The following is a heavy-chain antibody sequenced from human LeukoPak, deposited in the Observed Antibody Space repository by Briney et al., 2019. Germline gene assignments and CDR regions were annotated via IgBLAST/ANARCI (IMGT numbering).Heavy chain of an antibody. Sequence: GGSLRLSCAASGFTFSSYAMSWVRQAPGKGLEWVSAISGGGGSTYYADSVKGRFTISRDNSKNTLYLQMNSLRAEDTAVYYCANHRSTIFGVDLDYWGQGTLVTVSS. CDR3: ANHRSTIFGVDLDY. D-gene: IGHD3-3*01. J-gene: IGHJ4*02. CDR1: GFTFSSYA. CDR2: ISGGGGST. V-gene: IGHV3-23*01.